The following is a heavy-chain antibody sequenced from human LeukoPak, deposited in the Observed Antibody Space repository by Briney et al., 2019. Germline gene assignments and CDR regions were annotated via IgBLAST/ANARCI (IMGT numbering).Heavy chain of an antibody. Sequence: GSLRLSCAASGFTFSSYAMSWVRQAPGKGLEWVSAISGSGGSTYYADSVKGRFTISRDNSKNTLYLQMNSLRAEDTAVYYCAKDPMLYDFWSGYYTNFDYWGQGTLVTVSS. J-gene: IGHJ4*02. CDR3: AKDPMLYDFWSGYYTNFDY. CDR2: ISGSGGST. D-gene: IGHD3-3*01. V-gene: IGHV3-23*01. CDR1: GFTFSSYA.